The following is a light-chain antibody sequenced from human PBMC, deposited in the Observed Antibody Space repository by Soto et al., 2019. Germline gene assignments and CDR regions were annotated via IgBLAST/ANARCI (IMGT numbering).Light chain of an antibody. V-gene: IGLV3-21*04. CDR3: QVWDSSSDHPVV. J-gene: IGLJ2*01. CDR1: NIGSKS. CDR2: YDS. Sequence: SYELTQPPSVSVAPGKTARITCGGNNIGSKSVHWYQQKPGQAPVLVIYYDSDRPSGIPERFSGSNSGNMATLTISRVEAGDEADYYCQVWDSSSDHPVVFGGGTKPTVL.